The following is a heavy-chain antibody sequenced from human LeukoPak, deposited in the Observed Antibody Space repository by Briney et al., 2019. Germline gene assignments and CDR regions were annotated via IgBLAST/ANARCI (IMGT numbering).Heavy chain of an antibody. Sequence: SVKVSCKASGGTFSSYTISWVRQAPGQGLEWMGRIIPILGTANYAQKFQGRVTITADKSTSTAYMELSSLRSEDTAVYYCARESRLTGAMNWFDPWGQGTLVTVSS. CDR3: ARESRLTGAMNWFDP. V-gene: IGHV1-69*08. CDR1: GGTFSSYT. CDR2: IIPILGTA. D-gene: IGHD3-16*01. J-gene: IGHJ5*02.